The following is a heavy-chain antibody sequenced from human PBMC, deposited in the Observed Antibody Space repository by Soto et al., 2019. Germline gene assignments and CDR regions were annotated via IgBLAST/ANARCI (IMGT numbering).Heavy chain of an antibody. V-gene: IGHV6-1*01. CDR3: ARDVTVQLELLHSNSHNWFDP. CDR1: GDSVSSNSAA. D-gene: IGHD1-1*01. Sequence: SQTLSLTCAISGDSVSSNSAAWNWIRQSPSRGLEWLGRTYYRSKWYNDYAVSVKSRITINPDTSKNQFSLQLNSVTPEDTAVYYCARDVTVQLELLHSNSHNWFDPWGQGTLVTVSS. J-gene: IGHJ5*02. CDR2: TYYRSKWYN.